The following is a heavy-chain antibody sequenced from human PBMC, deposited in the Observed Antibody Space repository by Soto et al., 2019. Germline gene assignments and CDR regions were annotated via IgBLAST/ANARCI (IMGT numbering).Heavy chain of an antibody. Sequence: QVQLVESGGGVVQPERSLRLSCAASGFTFSSYGMHWVRQAPGKGLEWVAVIWYDGSNKYYADSVKGRFTISRDNSKNTLYLQMNSLRAEDTAVYYCARDPQTVDTAMVSYPDYWGQGTLVTVSS. D-gene: IGHD5-18*01. V-gene: IGHV3-33*01. CDR1: GFTFSSYG. J-gene: IGHJ4*02. CDR3: ARDPQTVDTAMVSYPDY. CDR2: IWYDGSNK.